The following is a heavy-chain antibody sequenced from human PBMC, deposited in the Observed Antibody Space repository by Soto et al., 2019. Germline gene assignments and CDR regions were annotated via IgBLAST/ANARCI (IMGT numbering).Heavy chain of an antibody. CDR3: ARGGPYGDYFDD. V-gene: IGHV4-30-2*01. Sequence: SETLSLTCAVSGGSISSGGYSWSWIRQPPGKGLEWIGYIYHSGSTYYNPSLKSRVTISVDKSKNQFSLKLSSVTAADTAVYYCARGGPYGDYFDDWGQGTLVTVSS. CDR1: GGSISSGGYS. D-gene: IGHD4-17*01. CDR2: IYHSGST. J-gene: IGHJ4*02.